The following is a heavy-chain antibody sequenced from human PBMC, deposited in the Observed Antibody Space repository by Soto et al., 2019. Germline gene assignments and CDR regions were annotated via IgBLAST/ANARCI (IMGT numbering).Heavy chain of an antibody. CDR2: INHSGST. D-gene: IGHD2-21*02. CDR1: GGSFSGYY. J-gene: IGHJ4*02. Sequence: SETLSLTCAVYGGSFSGYYWSWIRQPPGKGLEWIGEINHSGSTNYNPSLKSRVTISVDTSKNQFSLKLSSVTAADTAVYYCARGGYGGNSDWGQGTLVTVSS. V-gene: IGHV4-34*01. CDR3: ARGGYGGNSD.